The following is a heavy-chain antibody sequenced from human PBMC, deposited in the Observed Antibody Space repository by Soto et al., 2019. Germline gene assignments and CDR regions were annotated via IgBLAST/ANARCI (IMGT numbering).Heavy chain of an antibody. CDR1: GFTFSSYW. V-gene: IGHV3-7*01. Sequence: GGSLRLSCAASGFTFSSYWMSWVRQAPGKGLEWVANIKQDGSEKYYVDSVKGRFTISRDNAKNSLYLQMNSLRAEDTAVYYCARDRDYGDSHFDLWGRGTLVTVSS. CDR2: IKQDGSEK. J-gene: IGHJ2*01. D-gene: IGHD4-17*01. CDR3: ARDRDYGDSHFDL.